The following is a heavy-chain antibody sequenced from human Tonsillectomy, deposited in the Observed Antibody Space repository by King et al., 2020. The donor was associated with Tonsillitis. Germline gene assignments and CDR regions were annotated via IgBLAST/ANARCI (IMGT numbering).Heavy chain of an antibody. CDR2: IYPGDSDT. CDR1: GYSFTSYW. J-gene: IGHJ4*02. CDR3: ARPAGYCSSTSVGCYFEY. V-gene: IGHV5-51*01. Sequence: VQLVESGAEVKKPGESLKISCKGSGYSFTSYWIGWVRQMPGKGLEWMGIIYPGDSDTRYSPSFQGQVTFYADKSISTAYLQWSSLKASDTAMYYCARPAGYCSSTSVGCYFEYWGQGTLVTVSS. D-gene: IGHD2-2*01.